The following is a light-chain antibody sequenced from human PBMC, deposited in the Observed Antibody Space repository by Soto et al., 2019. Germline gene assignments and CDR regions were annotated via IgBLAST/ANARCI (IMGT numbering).Light chain of an antibody. J-gene: IGKJ1*01. CDR3: QQYGSSPPT. Sequence: VLTQSQVTLSLSPGERATLSCRASQSFRGLLAWYQQKPGQAPRLLIYDAYNRATGIPPRFSGSGSGTDFTLTINRLEPEDFALYYCQQYGSSPPTFGQGTRWIS. V-gene: IGKV3-20*01. CDR1: QSFRGL. CDR2: DAY.